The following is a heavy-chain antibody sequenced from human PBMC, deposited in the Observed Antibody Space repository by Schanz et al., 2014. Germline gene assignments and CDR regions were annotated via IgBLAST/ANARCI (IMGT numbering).Heavy chain of an antibody. CDR2: ISGSGGST. CDR3: AKDLHSNSGNYYSYYFDS. D-gene: IGHD3-10*01. Sequence: VQLVESGGGVVQPGGSLRLSCAASGFTFRNYGMSWVRQAPGQGLEWVSAISGSGGSTYYADSVKARFTISRDNSKNSVSLQMDSLRPEDTAVYFCAKDLHSNSGNYYSYYFDSWGPGALVTVSS. V-gene: IGHV3-23*04. J-gene: IGHJ4*02. CDR1: GFTFRNYG.